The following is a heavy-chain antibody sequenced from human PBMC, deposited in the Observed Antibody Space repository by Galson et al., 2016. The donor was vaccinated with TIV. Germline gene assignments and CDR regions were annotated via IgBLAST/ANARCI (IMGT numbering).Heavy chain of an antibody. Sequence: SVKVSCKASGVTFSSYAISWVRQAPGQGLEWMGGLIPMFGITNYAQRFQGRVTITADGSTSTAYMELSSLRSEDMAVYYCARSNSYNFYHMAVWGQGTTVTVSS. CDR1: GVTFSSYA. CDR2: LIPMFGIT. V-gene: IGHV1-69*13. J-gene: IGHJ6*03. D-gene: IGHD2/OR15-2a*01. CDR3: ARSNSYNFYHMAV.